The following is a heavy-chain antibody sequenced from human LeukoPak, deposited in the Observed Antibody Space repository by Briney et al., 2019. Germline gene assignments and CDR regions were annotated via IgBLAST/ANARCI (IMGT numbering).Heavy chain of an antibody. CDR1: GGSISSSSYY. V-gene: IGHV4-39*01. CDR2: IYYSGST. CDR3: ASVYSSGWYIEYFQH. Sequence: PSETLSLTCTVSGGSISSSSYYWGWIRQPPGRGLECIGSIYYSGSTYYNPSLKSRVTISVDTSKSQFSLKLSSVTAADTAVYYCASVYSSGWYIEYFQHWGQGTLVTVSS. J-gene: IGHJ1*01. D-gene: IGHD6-19*01.